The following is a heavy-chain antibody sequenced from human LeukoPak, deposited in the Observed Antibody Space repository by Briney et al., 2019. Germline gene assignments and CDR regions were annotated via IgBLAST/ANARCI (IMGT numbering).Heavy chain of an antibody. Sequence: GASVKVSCKASGYTFASYGISWVRQAPGQGLEWMGWISAYDGNTNYAQKLQGRVTMTTDASTSIAYMELRSLKSDDTAVFYCARVSLGAIWGYYYGMDVWGQGTTVTVSS. CDR2: ISAYDGNT. CDR3: ARVSLGAIWGYYYGMDV. J-gene: IGHJ6*02. D-gene: IGHD1-26*01. V-gene: IGHV1-18*01. CDR1: GYTFASYG.